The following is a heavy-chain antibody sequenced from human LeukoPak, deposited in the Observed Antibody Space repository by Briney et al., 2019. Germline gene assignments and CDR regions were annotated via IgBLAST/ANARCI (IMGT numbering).Heavy chain of an antibody. D-gene: IGHD6-13*01. CDR3: AKDCVDVAALDAAYYYYYMDV. CDR1: GLTFSSYG. J-gene: IGHJ6*03. CDR2: IWYDGSNK. V-gene: IGHV3-33*06. Sequence: GGSLRLSCAASGLTFSSYGMHWVRQAPGKGLEWVAVIWYDGSNKYYADSVKGRFTISRDNSKNTLYLQMSSLRAEDTAVYYCAKDCVDVAALDAAYYYYYMDVWGKGTTVTVSS.